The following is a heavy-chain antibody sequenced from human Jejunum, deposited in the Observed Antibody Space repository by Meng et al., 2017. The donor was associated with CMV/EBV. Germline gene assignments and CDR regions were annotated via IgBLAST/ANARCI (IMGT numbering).Heavy chain of an antibody. Sequence: SGYTFTSYAMNWVRQAPGQGLEWMGWINTNTGIPSYAQGFTGRFVFSLDTSISKTYLQISSLRADDTAVYYCAVSSISLPGHNYFDYGGKG. V-gene: IGHV7-4-1*02. J-gene: IGHJ4*02. CDR3: AVSSISLPGHNYFDY. D-gene: IGHD6-6*01. CDR1: GYTFTSYA. CDR2: INTNTGIP.